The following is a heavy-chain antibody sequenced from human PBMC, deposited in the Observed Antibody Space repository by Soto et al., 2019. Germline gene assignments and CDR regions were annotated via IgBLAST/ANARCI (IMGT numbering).Heavy chain of an antibody. V-gene: IGHV1-8*01. J-gene: IGHJ5*01. CDR3: TGGPPNWGFDS. D-gene: IGHD7-27*01. CDR2: MSPKTANT. Sequence: ASVKVSCKASGYTFTSYDINWVRQTAGQGLEWMGWMSPKTANTGYAQKFQGRVTMTRSTSISTAYMELSSLTSEDTAVYYCTGGPPNWGFDSWGKGPPVTVSS. CDR1: GYTFTSYD.